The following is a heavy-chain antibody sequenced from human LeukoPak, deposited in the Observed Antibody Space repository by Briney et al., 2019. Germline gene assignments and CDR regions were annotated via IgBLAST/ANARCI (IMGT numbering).Heavy chain of an antibody. J-gene: IGHJ4*02. CDR2: IKSNPEGGTA. CDR1: GFIFHNAW. D-gene: IGHD3-3*01. CDR3: TTLSYDVHY. Sequence: GGSLRLSCAASGFIFHNAWMTWVRQAPGKGLEWVGRIKSNPEGGTADYAAPVKGRFIISRDDSKNTLYLQLNSLKTEDTAVYYCTTLSYDVHYWGQGTLVTVSS. V-gene: IGHV3-15*05.